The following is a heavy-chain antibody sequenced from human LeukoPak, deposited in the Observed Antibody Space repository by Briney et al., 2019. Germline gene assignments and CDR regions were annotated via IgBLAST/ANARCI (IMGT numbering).Heavy chain of an antibody. J-gene: IGHJ4*02. Sequence: SETLSFTCTVSGGSISSYYWSWIRQPPGKGLEWIGYIYYSGSTNYNPSLKSRVTISVDTSKNQFSLKLSSVTAADTAVYYCARGVRAAGADYWGQGTLVTVSS. V-gene: IGHV4-59*01. CDR2: IYYSGST. D-gene: IGHD6-13*01. CDR1: GGSISSYY. CDR3: ARGVRAAGADY.